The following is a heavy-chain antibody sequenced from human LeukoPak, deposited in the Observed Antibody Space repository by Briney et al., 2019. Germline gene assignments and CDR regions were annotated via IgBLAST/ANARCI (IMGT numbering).Heavy chain of an antibody. V-gene: IGHV1-18*01. CDR3: ARVSKRYFDWLIVNWFDP. CDR2: ISAYSGNT. J-gene: IGHJ5*02. CDR1: GYTFTNYG. D-gene: IGHD3-9*01. Sequence: ASVKVSCEASGYTFTNYGINWVRQAPGQGLEWMGWISAYSGNTNYAQKLQGRVTMTRNTSISTAYMELSSLRSEDTAVYYCARVSKRYFDWLIVNWFDPWGQGTLVTVSS.